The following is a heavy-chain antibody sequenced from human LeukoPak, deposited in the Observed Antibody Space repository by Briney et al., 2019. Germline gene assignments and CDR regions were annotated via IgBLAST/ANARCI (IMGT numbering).Heavy chain of an antibody. J-gene: IGHJ6*02. V-gene: IGHV3-30*18. CDR3: AKGGLEGTRHNMEV. CDR2: ISYDGNKK. CDR1: GFTFSNCA. D-gene: IGHD1/OR15-1a*01. Sequence: PGRSLRLSCAASGFTFSNCAIHWGRQAPGKGLEWVAVISYDGNKKYYADSVKGRFTISRDNSKNTLHLQMNSLRAEDTAIYYCAKGGLEGTRHNMEVWGQGTTVTVSS.